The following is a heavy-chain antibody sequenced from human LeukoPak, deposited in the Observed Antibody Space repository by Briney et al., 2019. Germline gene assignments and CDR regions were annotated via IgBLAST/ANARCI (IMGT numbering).Heavy chain of an antibody. Sequence: GGSLRLSCAASGFTFRRYSMKGVRQAPGKGREWSSYISGRSKIRHWADSLKARFTIPSHNANNSLYLQMTSLTAEDTPVYYCARRGYDSRGPQYYFDHWRQGILLPVSS. CDR2: ISGRSKIR. J-gene: IGHJ4*02. D-gene: IGHD3-22*01. CDR1: GFTFRRYS. V-gene: IGHV3-48*01. CDR3: ARRGYDSRGPQYYFDH.